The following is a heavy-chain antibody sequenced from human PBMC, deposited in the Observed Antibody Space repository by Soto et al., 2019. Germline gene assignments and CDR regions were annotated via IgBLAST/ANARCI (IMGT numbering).Heavy chain of an antibody. D-gene: IGHD3-22*01. CDR1: GGTFSSYA. CDR3: ARSTSIYDSSGLDC. Sequence: QVQLVQSGAEVKKPGSSVKVSCKASGGTFSSYAISWVRQAPGQGLEWMGGIIPIFGTANYAQKFQGRFTTTADESTSTAYMGLSSLRSEDTAVYYCARSTSIYDSSGLDCWGQGSLVSVSS. J-gene: IGHJ4*02. V-gene: IGHV1-69*01. CDR2: IIPIFGTA.